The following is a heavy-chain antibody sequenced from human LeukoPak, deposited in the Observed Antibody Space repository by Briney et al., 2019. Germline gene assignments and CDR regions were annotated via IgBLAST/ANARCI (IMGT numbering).Heavy chain of an antibody. V-gene: IGHV3-33*01. J-gene: IGHJ3*02. CDR2: IWYDGSNK. CDR3: ARGLALNAFDI. Sequence: GGSPRLSCAASGFTFSSYGMHWVRQAPGKGLEWVAVIWYDGSNKYYADSVKGRFTISRDNSKNTLYLQMNSLRAEDTAVYYCARGLALNAFDIWGQGTMVTVSS. CDR1: GFTFSSYG.